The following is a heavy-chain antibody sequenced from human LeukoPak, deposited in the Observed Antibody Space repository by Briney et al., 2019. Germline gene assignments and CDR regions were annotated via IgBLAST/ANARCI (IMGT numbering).Heavy chain of an antibody. J-gene: IGHJ4*02. CDR1: GVHISSYY. CDR3: ERVNPQVWLPFDY. Sequence: SETLSLPCAVSGVHISSYYWSWIQQPPGKRLEWIRYIYYNGRTNQNPSLNTRATISVDTSNNQFSQNLRSVTPENTAVYYCERVNPQVWLPFDYWGQGTLVTVSS. CDR2: IYYNGRT. V-gene: IGHV4-59*01. D-gene: IGHD3-16*01.